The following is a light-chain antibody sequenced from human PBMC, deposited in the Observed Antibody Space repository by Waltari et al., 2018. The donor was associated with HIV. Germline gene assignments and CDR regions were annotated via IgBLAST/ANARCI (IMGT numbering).Light chain of an antibody. CDR2: KAS. V-gene: IGKV1-5*03. CDR1: QSISTW. CDR3: QQYNTYART. J-gene: IGKJ2*01. Sequence: DIQMTQSPSTLSASVGDRVPITCRASQSISTWLAWYQQQPGKAPKLLIYKASSLEAGVLSRFSGSGSGTEFTLTISSLQPDDVATYYCQQYNTYARTFGQGTKLEIK.